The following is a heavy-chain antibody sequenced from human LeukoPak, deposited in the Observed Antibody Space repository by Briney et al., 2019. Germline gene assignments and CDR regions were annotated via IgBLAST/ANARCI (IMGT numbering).Heavy chain of an antibody. J-gene: IGHJ6*02. CDR2: IYYSGST. CDR3: ATYDYGDPRGGDV. CDR1: GGSISSSSYY. V-gene: IGHV4-39*07. Sequence: SETLSLTCTVSGGSISSSSYYWGWIRQPPGKGLEWIGSIYYSGSTYYNPSLKSRVTISVDTSKNQFSLKLSSVTAADTAVYYCATYDYGDPRGGDVWGQGTTVTVSS. D-gene: IGHD4-17*01.